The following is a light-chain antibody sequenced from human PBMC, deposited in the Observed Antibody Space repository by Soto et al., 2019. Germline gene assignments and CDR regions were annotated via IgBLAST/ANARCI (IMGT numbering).Light chain of an antibody. V-gene: IGKV1-17*01. CDR2: GAS. CDR3: LQYNSYPYT. J-gene: IGKJ2*01. CDR1: QDIRND. Sequence: DIQMTQSPSSLSASVGDRVTITCRASQDIRNDLGWFQHKPGKAPKRLISGASSLQSGVPSRFSGSGSGTEFTLTIDSLQPEDFATYYCLQYNSYPYTFGQGTKLEIK.